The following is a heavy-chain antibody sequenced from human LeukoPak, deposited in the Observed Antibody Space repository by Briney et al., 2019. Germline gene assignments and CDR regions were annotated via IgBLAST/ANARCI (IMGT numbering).Heavy chain of an antibody. CDR2: IYYSGTT. V-gene: IGHV4-59*01. Sequence: NPSETLSLTCTVSGGSISGYYWNWIRQSPEKGLGWIGYIYYSGTTNYNPSLKSRLTISLDTSNNQFSLKLSSVTAADTAVYYCARAHLSETDFDYWGQGALVTVTS. CDR3: ARAHLSETDFDY. CDR1: GGSISGYY. J-gene: IGHJ4*02. D-gene: IGHD3-3*01.